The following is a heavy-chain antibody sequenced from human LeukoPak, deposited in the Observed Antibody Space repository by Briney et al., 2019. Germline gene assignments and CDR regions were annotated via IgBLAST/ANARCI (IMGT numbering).Heavy chain of an antibody. D-gene: IGHD1-26*01. CDR3: AKDLRYSGSLRAMDY. Sequence: GGSLRLSCAASGFTFSNYWMHWVRQAPGKGLVWVSRINSDGSSTNYADSVKGRFTISRDNAKNTLYLQMNSLRAEDTAVYYCAKDLRYSGSLRAMDYWGQGTLVTVSS. CDR2: INSDGSST. CDR1: GFTFSNYW. V-gene: IGHV3-74*01. J-gene: IGHJ4*02.